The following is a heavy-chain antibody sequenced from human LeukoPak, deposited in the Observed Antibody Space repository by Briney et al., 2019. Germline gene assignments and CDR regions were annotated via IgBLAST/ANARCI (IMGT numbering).Heavy chain of an antibody. J-gene: IGHJ4*02. V-gene: IGHV1-69*04. D-gene: IGHD5-12*01. Sequence: SVKVSCKTSGGTFNDYAISWVRQAPGQGLEWMGRVVPMFGIRNYPQTFRGRVNITADKATNTVYMELRSLRAEDTAIYYCATKPSRSYSFDHLDFWGLGTPVTVSS. CDR2: VVPMFGIR. CDR3: ATKPSRSYSFDHLDF. CDR1: GGTFNDYA.